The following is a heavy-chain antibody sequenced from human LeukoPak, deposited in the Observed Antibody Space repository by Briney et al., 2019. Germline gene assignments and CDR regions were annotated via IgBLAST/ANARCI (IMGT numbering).Heavy chain of an antibody. J-gene: IGHJ4*02. D-gene: IGHD5-18*01. CDR1: GFTFSSYA. Sequence: QPGRSLRLSCAASGFTFSSYAMHWVRQAPGKGLEGVAVISYDGSNKYYADSVKGRFTISRDNSKNTLYLQMNSLRAEDTAVYYCARTDTAMVFGKKDYFDYWGQGTLVTVSS. CDR2: ISYDGSNK. V-gene: IGHV3-30-3*01. CDR3: ARTDTAMVFGKKDYFDY.